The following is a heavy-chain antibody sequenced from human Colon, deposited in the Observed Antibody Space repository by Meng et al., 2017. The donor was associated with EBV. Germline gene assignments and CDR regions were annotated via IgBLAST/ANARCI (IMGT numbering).Heavy chain of an antibody. Sequence: ESNAGPCTPPHPLSLPWAVSGHSISRGDSSWSWIRQPPGQGLEWIGYIYHGGTTYNTSLKSRVTISVDNSKNQFSLRLTSVTAADTAVYYCARGPYCGGDCYWFDPWGQGTLVTVSS. D-gene: IGHD2-21*02. J-gene: IGHJ5*02. CDR2: IYHGGTT. CDR1: GHSISRGDSS. CDR3: ARGPYCGGDCYWFDP. V-gene: IGHV4-30-2*01.